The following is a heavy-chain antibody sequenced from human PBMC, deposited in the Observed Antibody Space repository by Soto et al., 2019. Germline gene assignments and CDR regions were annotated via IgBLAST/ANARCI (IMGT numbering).Heavy chain of an antibody. Sequence: GGSLRFSCAASGFTFSSYAMHWVRQAPGKGLEWVAVISYDGSNKYYADSVKGRFTISRDNSKNTLYLQMNSLRAEDTAVYYCASYYDSSGQGPNFDYWGQGTLVTVSS. V-gene: IGHV3-30-3*01. CDR2: ISYDGSNK. J-gene: IGHJ4*02. CDR1: GFTFSSYA. D-gene: IGHD3-22*01. CDR3: ASYYDSSGQGPNFDY.